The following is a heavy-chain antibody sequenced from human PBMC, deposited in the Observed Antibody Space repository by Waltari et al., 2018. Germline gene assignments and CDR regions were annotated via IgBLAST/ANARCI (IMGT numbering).Heavy chain of an antibody. J-gene: IGHJ4*02. Sequence: QLQLQESGPGLVKPSETLSLTCTVSRSSIRNNNYYWGWVRQPPGKGLERIGSLYKSGTTYYNPSLKSRVTISVDTSNNQFSLKLNSVTAADTAVYYCVRGYPNIVATISDYWGQGTLVIVSS. D-gene: IGHD5-12*01. CDR3: VRGYPNIVATISDY. CDR1: RSSIRNNNYY. CDR2: LYKSGTT. V-gene: IGHV4-39*07.